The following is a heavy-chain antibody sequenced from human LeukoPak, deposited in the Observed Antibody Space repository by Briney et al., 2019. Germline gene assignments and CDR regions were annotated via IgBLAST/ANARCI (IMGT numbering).Heavy chain of an antibody. Sequence: SETLSLTCTVPGGSISSGSYSWSWIRQPAGKGLEWIGRIYTSGSTNYNPSLKSRVTMSVDTSKNQFSLKLSSVTAADTAVYYCASGSGKPYYFDYWGQGTLVTVSS. CDR3: ASGSGKPYYFDY. CDR2: IYTSGST. J-gene: IGHJ4*02. CDR1: GGSISSGSYS. V-gene: IGHV4-61*02. D-gene: IGHD3-10*01.